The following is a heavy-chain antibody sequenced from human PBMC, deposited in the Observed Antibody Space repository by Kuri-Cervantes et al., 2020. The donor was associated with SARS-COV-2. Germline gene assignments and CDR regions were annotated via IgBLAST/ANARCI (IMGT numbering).Heavy chain of an antibody. Sequence: GSLRLSCTVSGGSVSSGYYWGWIRQPPGKGLEWIGSIYHSGSTYYNPSLKSRVTISVDTSKNQFSLKLSSVTAADTAVYYCARNVKYRQPYYYMDVWGKGTTVTVSS. CDR2: IYHSGST. CDR3: ARNVKYRQPYYYMDV. J-gene: IGHJ6*03. V-gene: IGHV4-38-2*02. D-gene: IGHD6-6*01. CDR1: GGSVSSGYY.